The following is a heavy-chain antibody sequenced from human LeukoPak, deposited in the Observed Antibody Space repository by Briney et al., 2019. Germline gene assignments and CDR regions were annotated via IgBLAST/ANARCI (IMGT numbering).Heavy chain of an antibody. J-gene: IGHJ4*02. CDR1: GFTFSSYG. CDR2: ISYDGSNK. CDR3: ARDLTVTTFDY. D-gene: IGHD4-17*01. Sequence: GGSLRLSCAASGFTFSSYGMHWVRQAPGKGLEWVAVISYDGSNKYYADSVKGRFTISRDNSKNTLYPQMNSLRAEDTAVYYCARDLTVTTFDYWGQGTLVTVSS. V-gene: IGHV3-30*03.